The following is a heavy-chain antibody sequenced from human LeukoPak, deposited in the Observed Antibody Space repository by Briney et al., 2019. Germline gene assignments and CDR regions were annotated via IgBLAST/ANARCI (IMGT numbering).Heavy chain of an antibody. CDR1: GGSISSGGYY. J-gene: IGHJ4*02. Sequence: SETLSLTCTVSGGSISSGGYYWSWIRQHPGKGLEWIGYIYYSGSTYYNPSLKSRVTISVDTSKNQFSLKLSSVTAADTAVYYCASNIPSGSYYGYWGQGTLVTVSS. CDR2: IYYSGST. V-gene: IGHV4-31*03. CDR3: ASNIPSGSYYGY. D-gene: IGHD1-26*01.